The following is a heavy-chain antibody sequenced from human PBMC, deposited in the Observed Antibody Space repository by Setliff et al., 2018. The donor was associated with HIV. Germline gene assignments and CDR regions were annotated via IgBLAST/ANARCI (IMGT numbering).Heavy chain of an antibody. D-gene: IGHD3-3*01. Sequence: LRLSCATSGFTFDISDMSWVRQAPGKGLEWVSSISSGGIIKKYSGSVKGRFTISRDNSNDTVYLQMNSLRAEDTAVYYCVRVVTIFSTGLHFDPWGQGTLVTVSS. CDR3: VRVVTIFSTGLHFDP. V-gene: IGHV3-23*01. CDR1: GFTFDISD. CDR2: ISSGGIIK. J-gene: IGHJ5*02.